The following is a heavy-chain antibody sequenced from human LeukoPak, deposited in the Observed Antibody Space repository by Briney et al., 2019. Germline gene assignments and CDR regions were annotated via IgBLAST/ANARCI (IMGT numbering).Heavy chain of an antibody. CDR1: GFTFSNAW. D-gene: IGHD3-10*01. CDR3: AKANLRRTYYYGSGLDYYYFGMDV. V-gene: IGHV3-30*18. Sequence: GGSLRLSCAASGFTFSNAWMSWVRQAPGKGLEWVAVISYDGSNKYYADSMKGRFTISRDNSKNTLYLQMNSLRAEDTAVYYCAKANLRRTYYYGSGLDYYYFGMDVWGHGTTVPVSS. CDR2: ISYDGSNK. J-gene: IGHJ6*02.